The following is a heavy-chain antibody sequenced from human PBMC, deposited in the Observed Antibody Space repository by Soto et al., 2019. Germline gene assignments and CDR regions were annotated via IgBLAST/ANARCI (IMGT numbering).Heavy chain of an antibody. CDR2: IIPIFGTA. CDR3: ARGRYYYDSSGYYPSIHYGMDV. D-gene: IGHD3-22*01. Sequence: QVQLVQSGAEVKKPGSSVKVSCKASGGTFSSYAISWVRQAPGQGLEWMRGIIPIFGTANYAQKFQGRVTITADESTSTAYMELSCLRSEDTAVYYCARGRYYYDSSGYYPSIHYGMDVWGQGTTVTVSS. CDR1: GGTFSSYA. V-gene: IGHV1-69*01. J-gene: IGHJ6*02.